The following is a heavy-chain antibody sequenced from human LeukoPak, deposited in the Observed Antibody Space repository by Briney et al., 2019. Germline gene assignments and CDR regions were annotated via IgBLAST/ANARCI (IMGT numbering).Heavy chain of an antibody. V-gene: IGHV4-39*07. CDR3: ARVLLDYCDSSGYSGGAKKTNAFDI. J-gene: IGHJ3*02. D-gene: IGHD3-22*01. CDR1: GGSISSSSYY. Sequence: KSSETLSLTCTVSGGSISSSSYYWGWIRKPPGKGLEWLGSIYYSGSTYYNPSRKSRVTISVDTSKNQFSLKLSSVTAADTAVYYCARVLLDYCDSSGYSGGAKKTNAFDIWGQGTMVTVSS. CDR2: IYYSGST.